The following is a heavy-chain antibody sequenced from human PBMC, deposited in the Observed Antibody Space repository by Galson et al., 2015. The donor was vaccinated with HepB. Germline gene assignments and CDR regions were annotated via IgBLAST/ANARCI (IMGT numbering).Heavy chain of an antibody. CDR2: FNTIFTAS. CDR3: ATESKTSDLWLDP. D-gene: IGHD4-11*01. CDR1: GGTFRTSS. V-gene: IGHV1-69*13. Sequence: SVKVSCKASGGTFRTSSILWVRQAPGQGLEWVGGFNTIFTASHYAQRFQGRVTLTADESATTAYMELTSLRSEDTAIYYCATESKTSDLWLDPWGQGTRLIVSS. J-gene: IGHJ5*02.